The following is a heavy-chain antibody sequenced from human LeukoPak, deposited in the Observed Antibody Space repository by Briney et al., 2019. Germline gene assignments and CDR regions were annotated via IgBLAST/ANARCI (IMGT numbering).Heavy chain of an antibody. J-gene: IGHJ4*02. D-gene: IGHD3-22*01. Sequence: GASVKVSCKASGYTFTSYYMHWVRQAPGQGLEWMGIINPSGGSTSYAQKFQGRVTMTRDTSTSAVYMELSSLRSEDTAVYYCARANEDSSGYYYFDYWGQGTLVTVSS. CDR3: ARANEDSSGYYYFDY. V-gene: IGHV1-46*01. CDR2: INPSGGST. CDR1: GYTFTSYY.